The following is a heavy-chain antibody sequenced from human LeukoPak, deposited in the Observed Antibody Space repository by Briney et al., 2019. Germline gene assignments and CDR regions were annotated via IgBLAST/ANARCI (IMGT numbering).Heavy chain of an antibody. CDR2: IYPGDSDT. Sequence: GESLKISCKGSGYSFTNSWIGWVRQMPGKGLEWMGIIYPGDSDTRYSPSFQGQVTISADKSISTAYLQWSSLKASDTVIYYCARHDSITRARNWFDPWGQGTLVTVSS. CDR3: ARHDSITRARNWFDP. D-gene: IGHD3-10*01. J-gene: IGHJ5*02. V-gene: IGHV5-51*01. CDR1: GYSFTNSW.